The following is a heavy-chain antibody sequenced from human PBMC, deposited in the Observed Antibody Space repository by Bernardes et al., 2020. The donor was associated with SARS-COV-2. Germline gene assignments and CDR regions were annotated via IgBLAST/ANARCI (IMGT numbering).Heavy chain of an antibody. Sequence: TLSITCAVSGGSISSANWWSWVRQSPGKGLEWIGEIYHTGNTKYNPSLMSRVTMSLDKSKNQFSLKLRFVTAADTAVYYCAREEAIFGMDPLPYYFDYWGQGILVTVSS. CDR3: AREEAIFGMDPLPYYFDY. V-gene: IGHV4-4*02. D-gene: IGHD3-3*01. CDR2: IYHTGNT. CDR1: GGSISSANW. J-gene: IGHJ4*02.